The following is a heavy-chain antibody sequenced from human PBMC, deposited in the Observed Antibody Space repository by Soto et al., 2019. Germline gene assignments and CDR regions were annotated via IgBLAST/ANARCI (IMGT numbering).Heavy chain of an antibody. CDR2: ISYDGSNK. CDR3: AKDGPIGDYSNSLEH. CDR1: GFTFSSYG. J-gene: IGHJ3*01. D-gene: IGHD4-4*01. V-gene: IGHV3-30*18. Sequence: HPGGSLRLSCAASGFTFSSYGMHWVRQAPGKGLEWVAVISYDGSNKYYADSVKGRFTISRDNSKNTLYLQMNSLRAEDTAVYYCAKDGPIGDYSNSLEHWGQGTMVTVSS.